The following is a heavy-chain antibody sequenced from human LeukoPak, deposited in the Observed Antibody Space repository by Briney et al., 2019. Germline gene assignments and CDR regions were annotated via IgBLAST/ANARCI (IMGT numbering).Heavy chain of an antibody. V-gene: IGHV1-8*03. CDR2: MNPNSGNT. CDR3: ARGVLAAPTYYYYYMDV. J-gene: IGHJ6*03. Sequence: ASVKVSCKASGYTFTSYDINWVRQATGQGLEWMGWMNPNSGNTGYAQKFQGRVTITRNTSISTAYMELSSLRSEDTAVYYCARGVLAAPTYYYYYMDVWGKGTTVTVSS. CDR1: GYTFTSYD. D-gene: IGHD6-6*01.